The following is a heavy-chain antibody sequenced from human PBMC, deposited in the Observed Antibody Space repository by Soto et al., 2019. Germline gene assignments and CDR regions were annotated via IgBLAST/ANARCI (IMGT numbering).Heavy chain of an antibody. J-gene: IGHJ3*02. CDR2: ISAYNGNT. D-gene: IGHD6-13*01. Sequence: ASVKVSCKASAYTFTSYFISWVRQAPGQGLEWMGWISAYNGNTNYAQKLQGRVTMTTDTSTSTAYMELRSLRSDDTAVYYCARVGAAAGTGVAFDSWGQGTMVTVSS. CDR1: AYTFTSYF. CDR3: ARVGAAAGTGVAFDS. V-gene: IGHV1-18*01.